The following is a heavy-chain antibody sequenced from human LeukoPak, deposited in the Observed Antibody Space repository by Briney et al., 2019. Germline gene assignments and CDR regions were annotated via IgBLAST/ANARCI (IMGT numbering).Heavy chain of an antibody. D-gene: IGHD2-15*01. V-gene: IGHV1-69*04. CDR3: AREGPIVVVVAATLSAFDI. Sequence: GASVKVSCKASGGTFSSYAISWVRRAPGQGLEWMGRIIPILGIANYAQKFQGRVTITADKSTSTAYMELSSLRSEDTAVYYCAREGPIVVVVAATLSAFDIWGQGTMVTVSS. CDR1: GGTFSSYA. CDR2: IIPILGIA. J-gene: IGHJ3*02.